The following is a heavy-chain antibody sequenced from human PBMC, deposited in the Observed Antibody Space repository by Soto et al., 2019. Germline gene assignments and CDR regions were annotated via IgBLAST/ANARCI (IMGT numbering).Heavy chain of an antibody. J-gene: IGHJ4*02. V-gene: IGHV4-59*01. CDR2: ISYSGST. D-gene: IGHD6-19*01. CDR3: ARSPKSGWLDY. Sequence: SETLSLTCTVSGGSISSYYWSWIRQPPGKGLEWIGYISYSGSTNYNPSLKSRVTISVDTSKNQFSLKLSSVTAADTAVYYCARSPKSGWLDYWGQGTLVTVSS. CDR1: GGSISSYY.